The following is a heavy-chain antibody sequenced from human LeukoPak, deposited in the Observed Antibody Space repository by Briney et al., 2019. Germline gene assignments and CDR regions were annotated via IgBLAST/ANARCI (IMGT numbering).Heavy chain of an antibody. Sequence: PSGTLCLSCAVYRGSFSVYSWSWVRQPPGKGLEWVSEINHSGGTKYNPPLTSRVTISVATYKNQLSLKLTSVSAADTAVYYCARARVPGAYDRSGYYYDYWGQGTLVTVSS. CDR2: INHSGGT. D-gene: IGHD3-22*01. V-gene: IGHV4-34*01. CDR3: ARARVPGAYDRSGYYYDY. CDR1: RGSFSVYS. J-gene: IGHJ4*02.